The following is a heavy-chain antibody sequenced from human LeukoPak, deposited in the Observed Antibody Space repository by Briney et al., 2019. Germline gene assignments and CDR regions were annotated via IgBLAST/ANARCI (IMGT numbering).Heavy chain of an antibody. V-gene: IGHV3-30*02. CDR1: GFTFSSYG. CDR3: AREGGSYCIGCAFDI. Sequence: PGGSLRLSCAASGFTFSSYGMHWVRQAPGKGLEWVAFIRYDGSNKYYADSVKGRFTISRDNSKNTLYLQMNSLRAEDTAVYYCAREGGSYCIGCAFDIWGQGTMVTVSS. D-gene: IGHD1-26*01. CDR2: IRYDGSNK. J-gene: IGHJ3*02.